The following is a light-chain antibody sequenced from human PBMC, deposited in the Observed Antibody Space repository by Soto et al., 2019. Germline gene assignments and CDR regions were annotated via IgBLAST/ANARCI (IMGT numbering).Light chain of an antibody. CDR2: AAS. Sequence: DIQMTQSPYSLSASVGDIVTITCRASQSISSYLNWYQQKPGKAPKLLIYAASSLQSGVPSRFSGSGSGTDFTLTISSLQPEDFATYYCQQSYSTPTFGQGTKLEIK. CDR1: QSISSY. J-gene: IGKJ2*01. V-gene: IGKV1-39*01. CDR3: QQSYSTPT.